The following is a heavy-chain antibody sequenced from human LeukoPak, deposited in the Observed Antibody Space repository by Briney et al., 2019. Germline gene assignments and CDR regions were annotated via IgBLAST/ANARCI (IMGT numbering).Heavy chain of an antibody. CDR2: ISRTGNSI. CDR1: GFTFSRYA. J-gene: IGHJ4*02. CDR3: ARGPYSSNWYVDY. V-gene: IGHV3-48*03. D-gene: IGHD6-13*01. Sequence: GSLRLSCTASGFTFSRYAMSWVRLAPGKGLEWISYISRTGNSIYYADSVKGRFTISRDSAKNSLYLQMNSLRAEDTAVYYCARGPYSSNWYVDYWGQGTLVTVAS.